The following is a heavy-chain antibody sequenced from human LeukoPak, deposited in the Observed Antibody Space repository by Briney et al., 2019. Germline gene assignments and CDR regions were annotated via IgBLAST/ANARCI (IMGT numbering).Heavy chain of an antibody. V-gene: IGHV1-2*02. CDR1: GYTFTGYY. D-gene: IGHD3-9*01. CDR3: ARVVRNYDILTGYYSYFDY. Sequence: ASVKVSCKASGYTFTGYYMHWVRQAPGQGLEWMGWINPNSGGTNYAQKFQGRVTMTRDTSISTAYMGLSRLRSDDTAVYYCARVVRNYDILTGYYSYFDYWGQGTLVTVSS. CDR2: INPNSGGT. J-gene: IGHJ4*02.